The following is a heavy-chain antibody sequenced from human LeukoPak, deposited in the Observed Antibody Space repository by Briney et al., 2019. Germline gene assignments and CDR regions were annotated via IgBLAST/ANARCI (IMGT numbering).Heavy chain of an antibody. Sequence: ESLKISCKGSGYSFTSYWIGWVRQMPGKGLEWMGIIYPGDSDTRYSPSFQGQVTISADKSISTAYLQWSSLKASDTAMYYCARERREVTAIPGGLAFDIWGQGTMVTVSS. CDR3: ARERREVTAIPGGLAFDI. CDR2: IYPGDSDT. J-gene: IGHJ3*02. D-gene: IGHD2-21*02. V-gene: IGHV5-51*01. CDR1: GYSFTSYW.